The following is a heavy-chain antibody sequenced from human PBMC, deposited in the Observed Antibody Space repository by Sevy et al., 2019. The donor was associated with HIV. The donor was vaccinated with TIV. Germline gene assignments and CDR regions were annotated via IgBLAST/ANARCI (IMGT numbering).Heavy chain of an antibody. CDR3: AKERGGSYIPYFYGMDV. J-gene: IGHJ6*02. V-gene: IGHV3-30*18. D-gene: IGHD1-26*01. CDR2: IGYDGSDK. Sequence: GGSLRLSCIASGFTFRNYGIHWVRQAPGKGLDWVAVIGYDGSDKYYADSVKGRFTISRDNSKNTLFLQMNSLRVEDTAVYYGAKERGGSYIPYFYGMDVWGQGTAVTVSS. CDR1: GFTFRNYG.